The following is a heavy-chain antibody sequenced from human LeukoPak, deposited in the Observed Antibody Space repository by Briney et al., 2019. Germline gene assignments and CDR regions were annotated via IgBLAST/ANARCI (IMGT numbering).Heavy chain of an antibody. D-gene: IGHD3-22*01. Sequence: SETLSLTCTVSGGSISSSSYYWGWIRQPPGKGLEWIGSIYYSGSTYYNPSLKSRVTISVDTSKNQFSLKLSSVTAADTAVYYCARDSSGYWGSDYYYYYMDVWGQGTLVTVSS. V-gene: IGHV4-39*07. CDR1: GGSISSSSYY. CDR3: ARDSSGYWGSDYYYYYMDV. J-gene: IGHJ6*03. CDR2: IYYSGST.